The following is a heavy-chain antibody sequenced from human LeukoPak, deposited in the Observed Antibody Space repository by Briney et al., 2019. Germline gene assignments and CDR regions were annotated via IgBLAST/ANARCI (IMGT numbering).Heavy chain of an antibody. D-gene: IGHD4-23*01. CDR3: ARARGLRWNWFDP. CDR1: GGSLIGYY. J-gene: IGHJ5*02. Sequence: SETLSHTCVVYGGSLIGYYWRWIRQPPGKGREWMGEINHSGSTNYNPSLKSRVTISVATSKNQFSLKLSSVTAADTAVYYCARARGLRWNWFDPWGQGTLVTVSS. CDR2: INHSGST. V-gene: IGHV4-34*01.